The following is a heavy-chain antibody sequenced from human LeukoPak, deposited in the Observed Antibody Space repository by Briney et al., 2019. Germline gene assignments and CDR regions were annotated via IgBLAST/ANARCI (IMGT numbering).Heavy chain of an antibody. CDR2: ITSDGSNT. J-gene: IGHJ4*02. V-gene: IGHV3-21*01. Sequence: PGGSLRLSCAASGFTFTIYAMSWVRQAPGKGLEWVSSITSDGSNTWYADSVKGRFTISRDNAKNSLYLQMNSLRAEDTAVYYCARERIAVAGSYYFDYWGQGTLVTVSS. D-gene: IGHD6-19*01. CDR3: ARERIAVAGSYYFDY. CDR1: GFTFTIYA.